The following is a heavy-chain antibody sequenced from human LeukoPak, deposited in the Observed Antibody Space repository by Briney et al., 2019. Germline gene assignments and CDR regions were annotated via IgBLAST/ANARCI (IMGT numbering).Heavy chain of an antibody. J-gene: IGHJ6*04. CDR2: IRYDGSNK. V-gene: IGHV3-30*02. CDR3: AKNPLGYCSSTSCYPDV. D-gene: IGHD2-2*01. CDR1: GFTFSSYG. Sequence: QPGGSLRLFCAASGFTFSSYGMHWVRQAPGKGLEWVAFIRYDGSNKYYADSVKGRFTISRDNSKNTLYLQMNSLRAEDTAVYYCAKNPLGYCSSTSCYPDVWGKGTTVTVSS.